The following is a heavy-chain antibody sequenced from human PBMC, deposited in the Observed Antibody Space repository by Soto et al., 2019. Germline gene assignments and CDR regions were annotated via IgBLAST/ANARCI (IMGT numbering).Heavy chain of an antibody. J-gene: IGHJ6*02. CDR2: IIPIFGTA. CDR3: ASGEDIVVAPGYYYYGMDV. CDR1: GGTFSSYA. D-gene: IGHD2-2*01. V-gene: IGHV1-69*13. Sequence: SVKVSCKASGGTFSSYAISWVRQAPGQGLEWMGGIIPIFGTANYAQKFQGRVTITADESTSTAYMELSSLRSEDTAVYYCASGEDIVVAPGYYYYGMDVWGQGTTVTVS.